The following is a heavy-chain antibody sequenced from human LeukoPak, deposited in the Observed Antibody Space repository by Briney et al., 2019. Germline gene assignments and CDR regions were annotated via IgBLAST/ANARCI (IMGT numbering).Heavy chain of an antibody. CDR1: GGTFSSYA. Sequence: ASVKVSCKASGGTFSSYAISWVRQAPGQGLEWMGGIIPIFGTANYAQKFQGRVTITADKSTSTAYMELSSLRSEDTAVYYCARSGEYCSGGSCYRYIFDPWGQGTLVTVSS. V-gene: IGHV1-69*06. CDR3: ARSGEYCSGGSCYRYIFDP. CDR2: IIPIFGTA. D-gene: IGHD2-15*01. J-gene: IGHJ5*02.